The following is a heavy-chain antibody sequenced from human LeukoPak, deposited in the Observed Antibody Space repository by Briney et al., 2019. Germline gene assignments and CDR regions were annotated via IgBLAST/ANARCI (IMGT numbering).Heavy chain of an antibody. D-gene: IGHD4-17*01. V-gene: IGHV4-59*11. Sequence: SQTLSLTCAVSADSFSSHYWTWIRQPPGKGLEWIGYISYIGSTNYNPSLKSRVTISIDTSKNQFSLKLSSVTAADTAVYYCARDLVTVTKGFDIWGQGTMVSVSS. J-gene: IGHJ3*02. CDR2: ISYIGST. CDR1: ADSFSSHY. CDR3: ARDLVTVTKGFDI.